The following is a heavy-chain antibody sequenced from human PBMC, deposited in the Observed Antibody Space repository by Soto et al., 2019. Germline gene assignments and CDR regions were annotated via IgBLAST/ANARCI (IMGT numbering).Heavy chain of an antibody. CDR1: GFTVSSNY. CDR3: ARDLGYYDSSGPGPY. D-gene: IGHD3-22*01. J-gene: IGHJ4*02. V-gene: IGHV3-53*01. CDR2: IYSGGST. Sequence: GGSLRLSCAASGFTVSSNYMSWVRQAPGKGLEWVSVIYSGGSTYYADSVKGRFTISRDNSKNTLYLQMNSLRAEDTAVYYCARDLGYYDSSGPGPYWGQGTLVTVPQ.